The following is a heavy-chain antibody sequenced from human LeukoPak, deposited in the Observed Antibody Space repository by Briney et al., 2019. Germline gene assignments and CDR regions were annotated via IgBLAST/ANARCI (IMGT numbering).Heavy chain of an antibody. D-gene: IGHD5-18*01. CDR1: GYSISSGYY. V-gene: IGHV4-38-2*02. Sequence: TSETLSLTCTVSGYSISSGYYWGWIRQPPGKGLEWIGSIYHSGSTYYNPSLKSRVTTSVDTSKNQFSLKLSSVTAADTAVYYCARDYTAMALNWFDPWGQGTLVTVSS. CDR3: ARDYTAMALNWFDP. CDR2: IYHSGST. J-gene: IGHJ5*02.